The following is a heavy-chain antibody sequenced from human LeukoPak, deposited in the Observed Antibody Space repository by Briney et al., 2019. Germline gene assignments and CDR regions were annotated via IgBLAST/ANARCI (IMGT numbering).Heavy chain of an antibody. CDR1: GGSISSYY. Sequence: SETLSLTCNVSGGSISSYYWSWLRQPPGKGLEWIGYIYYSGSTNYSPSLKSRVTISVDTSKNQFSLKLSSVTAADTAVYYCARDRPWACSGGSCHGDRFDPWGQGTLVTVSS. V-gene: IGHV4-59*01. CDR2: IYYSGST. CDR3: ARDRPWACSGGSCHGDRFDP. J-gene: IGHJ5*02. D-gene: IGHD2-15*01.